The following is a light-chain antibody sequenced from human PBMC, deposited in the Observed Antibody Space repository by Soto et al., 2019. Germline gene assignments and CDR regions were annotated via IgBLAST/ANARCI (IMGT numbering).Light chain of an antibody. Sequence: DIQMTQSPSTLSASVGDRVTITCRASQSISSWLAWYQQKPGKAPKLLIYKASSLESGVPSRFSGSGSGTEFTLPIRSLQPDDFATYYCQQYDIYPFTFGPGTKVDIK. J-gene: IGKJ3*01. CDR2: KAS. CDR3: QQYDIYPFT. CDR1: QSISSW. V-gene: IGKV1-5*03.